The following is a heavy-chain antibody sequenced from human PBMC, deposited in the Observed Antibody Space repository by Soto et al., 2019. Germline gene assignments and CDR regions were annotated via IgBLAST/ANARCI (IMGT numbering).Heavy chain of an antibody. D-gene: IGHD3-3*01. V-gene: IGHV4-39*01. CDR2: IYYSGST. J-gene: IGHJ4*02. Sequence: SETLSLTCTVSGGSISSSSYYWGWIRQPPGKGLEWIGSIYYSGSTYYNPSLKSRVTISVDTSKNQFSLKLSSVTAADTAVYYCARQPYYDFWSGYYAAFDYWGQGTLVTISS. CDR3: ARQPYYDFWSGYYAAFDY. CDR1: GGSISSSSYY.